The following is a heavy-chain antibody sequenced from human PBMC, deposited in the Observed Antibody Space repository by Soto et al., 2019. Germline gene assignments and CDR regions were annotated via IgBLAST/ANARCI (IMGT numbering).Heavy chain of an antibody. CDR3: ARGCSGGSCYHYYYYGMDV. Sequence: ASVKVSCKASGYTFTSYDINWVRQATGQGLEWMGWMNPNSGNTGCAQKFQGRVTMTRNTSISTAYMELSSLRSEDTAVYYCARGCSGGSCYHYYYYGMDVWGQGTTVTSP. CDR1: GYTFTSYD. J-gene: IGHJ6*02. D-gene: IGHD2-15*01. CDR2: MNPNSGNT. V-gene: IGHV1-8*01.